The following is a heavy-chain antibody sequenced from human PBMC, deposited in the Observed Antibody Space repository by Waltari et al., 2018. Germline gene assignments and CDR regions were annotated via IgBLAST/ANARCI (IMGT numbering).Heavy chain of an antibody. Sequence: QVQLVQSGAEVKKPGASVKFSCKASGYTFSTYPIHWVRQAPGQGPEWMGVINPSGGSTSYAQNFQGRVTVTRDTSTNTVYMELTSLRSEDTAVYYCARERARGVILGYFQHWGQGTLLTVSA. CDR2: INPSGGST. V-gene: IGHV1-46*01. CDR3: ARERARGVILGYFQH. D-gene: IGHD3-10*01. J-gene: IGHJ1*01. CDR1: GYTFSTYP.